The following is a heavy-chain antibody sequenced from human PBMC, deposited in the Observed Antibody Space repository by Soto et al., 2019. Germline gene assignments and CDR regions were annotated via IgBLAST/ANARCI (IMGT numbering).Heavy chain of an antibody. CDR3: ARAVGGNSCIYYYYYGMDV. J-gene: IGHJ6*02. CDR1: GYTFTSYS. Sequence: GASVKVSCKASGYTFTSYSMHWVRQAPGQGLEWMGIINPSGGSTSYAQKFQGRVTMTRDTSTSTVYMELSSLRSEDTAVYYCARAVGGNSCIYYYYYGMDVWGQGTTVTVSS. D-gene: IGHD2-21*02. CDR2: INPSGGST. V-gene: IGHV1-46*01.